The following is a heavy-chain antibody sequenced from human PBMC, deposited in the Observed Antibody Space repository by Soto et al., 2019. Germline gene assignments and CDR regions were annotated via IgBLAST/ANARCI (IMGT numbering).Heavy chain of an antibody. D-gene: IGHD3-3*01. J-gene: IGHJ6*02. V-gene: IGHV1-2*04. Sequence: ASVKVSCKASGYSFTTYDISWLRQAPGQGLEWMGRISPNSGGTNYAQKFQGWVIMTRDTSISTAYMELSRMRSDDTAVYCCARDLTKADRYDFWSGFFPHYGMDVWGQGTTVTVSS. CDR2: ISPNSGGT. CDR3: ARDLTKADRYDFWSGFFPHYGMDV. CDR1: GYSFTTYD.